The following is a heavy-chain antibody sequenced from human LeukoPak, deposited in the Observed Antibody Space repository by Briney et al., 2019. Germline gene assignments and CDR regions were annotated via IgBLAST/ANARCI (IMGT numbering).Heavy chain of an antibody. V-gene: IGHV5-51*01. Sequence: GESLKISCKGSGYRFTTYWIGWVRQMPGKGLEWMGIIFPGDSDTIYNPSFQGQVTISADKSINTAYLQWSSLKASDTAMYYCARRALERFEFDYWAQGTLVTVPS. CDR3: ARRALERFEFDY. CDR2: IFPGDSDT. J-gene: IGHJ4*02. D-gene: IGHD3-10*01. CDR1: GYRFTTYW.